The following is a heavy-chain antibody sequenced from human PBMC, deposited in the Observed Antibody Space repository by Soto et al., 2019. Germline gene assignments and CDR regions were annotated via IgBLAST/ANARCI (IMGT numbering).Heavy chain of an antibody. Sequence: SETLSLTCTVSGGSISSGDCYWSWIRQPPGKGLEWIGYIYYSGSTYYNPSLKSRVTISVDTSKNQFSLKLSSVTAADTAVYYCARAMVVTQNWFDPWGQGTLVTVSS. CDR1: GGSISSGDCY. CDR3: ARAMVVTQNWFDP. CDR2: IYYSGST. J-gene: IGHJ5*02. V-gene: IGHV4-30-4*01. D-gene: IGHD2-21*02.